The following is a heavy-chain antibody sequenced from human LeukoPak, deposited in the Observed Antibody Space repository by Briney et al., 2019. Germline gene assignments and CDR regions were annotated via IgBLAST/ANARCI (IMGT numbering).Heavy chain of an antibody. J-gene: IGHJ5*02. CDR2: ISYDRST. D-gene: IGHD3-16*01. Sequence: SETLSLTCAVSGYSITRGVSWGWIRQPPGKGLEWIAAISYDRSTDYKSTLQSRLTISRDTSKNEFSLRLTSVTATDTAVYYCVRGGAVPGIDPWGQGTLVTVSS. CDR1: GYSITRGVS. V-gene: IGHV4-38-2*01. CDR3: VRGGAVPGIDP.